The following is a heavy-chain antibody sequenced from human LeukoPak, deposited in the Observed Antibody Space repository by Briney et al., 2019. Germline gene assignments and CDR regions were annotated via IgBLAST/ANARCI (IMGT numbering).Heavy chain of an antibody. CDR2: LYSGSDT. D-gene: IGHD2-21*01. CDR1: GFTVSTNY. CDR3: ARVGDHFHWFLDL. J-gene: IGHJ2*01. Sequence: GGSLRLSCAPSGFTVSTNYMNWVRQAPGKGLEWVSILYSGSDTYYADSVKGRFTISRDDSRNTLFLHMNSLKAEDTAIYYCARVGDHFHWFLDLWGRGTLVAVSS. V-gene: IGHV3-53*01.